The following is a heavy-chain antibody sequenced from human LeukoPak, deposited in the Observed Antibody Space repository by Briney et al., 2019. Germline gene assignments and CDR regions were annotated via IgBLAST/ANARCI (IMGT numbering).Heavy chain of an antibody. CDR2: ISAYNGNT. D-gene: IGHD1-1*01. Sequence: ASVKVSCKASGYTFTSYGISWARQAPGQGLEWMGWISAYNGNTNYAQKLQGRVTMTTDTSTSTAYMELRSLRSDDTAVYYCARCERFKYGPYCDYWGQGTLVTVSS. CDR3: ARCERFKYGPYCDY. J-gene: IGHJ4*02. CDR1: GYTFTSYG. V-gene: IGHV1-18*01.